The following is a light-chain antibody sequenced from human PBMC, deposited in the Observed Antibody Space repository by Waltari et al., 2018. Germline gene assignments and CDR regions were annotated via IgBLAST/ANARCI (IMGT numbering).Light chain of an antibody. Sequence: QSALTQPASVSGSPGQSITISCTGTSSDLGGYNYVSWYQQHPGKAPKLMIFDVTKRPSGVADRFSGSKAGNTASLTISGLHTDDESDYYCSSYTSTNTVIVGGGTKVTVL. CDR1: SSDLGGYNY. CDR3: SSYTSTNTVI. CDR2: DVT. V-gene: IGLV2-14*03. J-gene: IGLJ2*01.